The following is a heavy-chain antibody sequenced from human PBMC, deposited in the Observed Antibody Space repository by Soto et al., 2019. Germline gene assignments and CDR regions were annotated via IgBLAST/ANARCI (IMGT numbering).Heavy chain of an antibody. Sequence: ASVKVSCKASGYTFTGYYMHWVRQAPGQGLEWMGWINPNSGGTNYAQKFQGWVTMTRDTSISTAYMELRSLRSDDTAVYYCASCLGGYYNWFDPWGQGTLVTVSS. J-gene: IGHJ5*02. D-gene: IGHD3-10*02. V-gene: IGHV1-2*04. CDR2: INPNSGGT. CDR1: GYTFTGYY. CDR3: ASCLGGYYNWFDP.